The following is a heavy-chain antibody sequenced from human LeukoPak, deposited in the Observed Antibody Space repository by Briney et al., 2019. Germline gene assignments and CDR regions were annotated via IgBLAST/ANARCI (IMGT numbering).Heavy chain of an antibody. V-gene: IGHV1-2*02. CDR1: GYTFTGYY. CDR3: ARAFQLDIDNWFYP. CDR2: INPNSGGT. J-gene: IGHJ5*02. D-gene: IGHD2-2*01. Sequence: ASVKVSCKASGYTFTGYYMHWVRQAPGQGLEWMGWINPNSGGTNYAQKFQGRVTMTRDTSISTAYMELSRLRSDDTAVYYCARAFQLDIDNWFYPWGQGTLVTVSS.